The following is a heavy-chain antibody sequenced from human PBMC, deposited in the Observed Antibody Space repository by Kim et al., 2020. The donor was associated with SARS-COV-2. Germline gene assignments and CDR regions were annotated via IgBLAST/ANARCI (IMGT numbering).Heavy chain of an antibody. CDR3: AREESGDFDY. D-gene: IGHD3-10*01. V-gene: IGHV4-31*02. CDR2: GST. J-gene: IGHJ4*02. Sequence: GSTYSTPYLKSRVTIAVDTSKNQCSLKRSSVTAADTAVYYCAREESGDFDYWGQGTLVTVSS.